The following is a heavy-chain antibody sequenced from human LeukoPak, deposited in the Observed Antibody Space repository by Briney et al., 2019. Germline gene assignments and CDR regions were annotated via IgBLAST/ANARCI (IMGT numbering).Heavy chain of an antibody. CDR1: GFTFSSYS. D-gene: IGHD3-22*01. V-gene: IGHV3-21*01. J-gene: IGHJ6*02. CDR3: ARGDDSSGYSPGGMDV. Sequence: GGSLRLSCAASGFTFSSYSMNWVRQAPGKGLEWASSISSSSSYIYYADSVKGRFTISRDNAKNSLYLQMNSLRAEDTAVYYCARGDDSSGYSPGGMDVWGQGTTVTVSS. CDR2: ISSSSSYI.